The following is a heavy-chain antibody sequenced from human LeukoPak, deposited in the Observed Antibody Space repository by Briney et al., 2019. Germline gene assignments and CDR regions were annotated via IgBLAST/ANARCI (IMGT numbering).Heavy chain of an antibody. D-gene: IGHD1-7*01. Sequence: GGSLRLSCAASGFTFSSYAMSWVRQAPGKGLEWVSAISGSGGSTYYADSVKGRFTISRDNSKNTLYLQMNSLRAEDTAVYYCAKGGPETNYYYYYMDVWGKGTTVTVSS. V-gene: IGHV3-23*01. J-gene: IGHJ6*03. CDR3: AKGGPETNYYYYYMDV. CDR1: GFTFSSYA. CDR2: ISGSGGST.